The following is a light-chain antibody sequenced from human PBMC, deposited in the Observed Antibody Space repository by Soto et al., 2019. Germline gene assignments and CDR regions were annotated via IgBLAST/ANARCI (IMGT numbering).Light chain of an antibody. J-gene: IGKJ1*01. V-gene: IGKV3-20*01. Sequence: EVVMTQSPGAVSVSPGERATLSCRASQSVTSNVAWYQQKPGQAPRLLIYGASSRATGIPDRFSGSGSGTDFTLTISRLEPEDFAVYYCQQYGSSPWTFGQGTKVDIK. CDR2: GAS. CDR3: QQYGSSPWT. CDR1: QSVTSN.